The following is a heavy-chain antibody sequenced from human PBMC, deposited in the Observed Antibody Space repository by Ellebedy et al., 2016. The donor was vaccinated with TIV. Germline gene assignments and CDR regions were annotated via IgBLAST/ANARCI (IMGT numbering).Heavy chain of an antibody. D-gene: IGHD3-22*01. J-gene: IGHJ4*02. V-gene: IGHV3-23*01. CDR3: AKLDSSGYYYGRLDY. CDR1: GFTFSSHA. Sequence: GGSLRLSCAASGFTFSSHAMSWVRQAPGKGLEWVSAISAIGESAQYADSVRGRFTISIDNSKNMLYLQMSSLRADDAAVYYCAKLDSSGYYYGRLDYWGQGTLVTVSS. CDR2: ISAIGESA.